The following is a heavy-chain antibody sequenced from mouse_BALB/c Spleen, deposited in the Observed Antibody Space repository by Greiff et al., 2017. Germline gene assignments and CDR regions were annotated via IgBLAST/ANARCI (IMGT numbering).Heavy chain of an antibody. CDR2: IWGGGST. CDR3: ARNSNFITTEGGYYAMDY. Sequence: VKPQESGPGLVAPSQSLSITCTVPGFSFSRYSVHWVCQPPGKGLEWLGMIWGGGSTDYNSALKSRLSISKDNSKSQVFLKMNSLKTDDTAMYYCARNSNFITTEGGYYAMDYWGQGTSVTVSS. V-gene: IGHV2-6-4*01. D-gene: IGHD1-1*01. J-gene: IGHJ4*01. CDR1: GFSFSRYS.